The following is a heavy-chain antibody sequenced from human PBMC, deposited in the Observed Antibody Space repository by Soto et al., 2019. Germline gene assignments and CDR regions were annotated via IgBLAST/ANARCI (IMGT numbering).Heavy chain of an antibody. D-gene: IGHD1-1*01. V-gene: IGHV3-66*01. CDR2: IYGGGCK. CDR3: AGDRGAGGPHWDY. J-gene: IGHJ4*02. CDR1: GFTVSSNY. Sequence: GGSLRLSCAASGFTVSSNYMSWVRQAPGKGLEWVSVIYGGGCKYYADSVEGRFNTSRDNTKKTLYLLMNSLRAEDTAVYYCAGDRGAGGPHWDYWGQGTLVTVSS.